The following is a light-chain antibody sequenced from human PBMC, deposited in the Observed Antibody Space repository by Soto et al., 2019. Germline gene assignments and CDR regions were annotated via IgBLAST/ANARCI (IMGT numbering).Light chain of an antibody. CDR2: DAA. CDR3: VSYTSGTTYV. CDR1: SSDVGGSNF. J-gene: IGLJ1*01. Sequence: QSVLTQPASVSESPGQSITISCTGTSSDVGGSNFVSWYQHHPGKPPKLIIYDAANRPSGVSNRFSGSKSGSTASLLISRLQNEDEADYYCVSYTSGTTYVFGTGTKVTVL. V-gene: IGLV2-14*01.